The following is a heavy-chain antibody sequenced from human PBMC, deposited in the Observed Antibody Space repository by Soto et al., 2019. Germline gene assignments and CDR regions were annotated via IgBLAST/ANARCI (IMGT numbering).Heavy chain of an antibody. V-gene: IGHV5-51*01. J-gene: IGHJ6*02. CDR3: AREGSIARNYYYGMDV. D-gene: IGHD6-6*01. Sequence: PGESLKISCKGSGYSFTSDWIGWVRQMPGKGLEWMGIIYPGDSDTRYSPSFQGQVTISADKSISTAYLQWSSLKASDTAMYYCAREGSIARNYYYGMDVWGQGTTVTVSS. CDR1: GYSFTSDW. CDR2: IYPGDSDT.